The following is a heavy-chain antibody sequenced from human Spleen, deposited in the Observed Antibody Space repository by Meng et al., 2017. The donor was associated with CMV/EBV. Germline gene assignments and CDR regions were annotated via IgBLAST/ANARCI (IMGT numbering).Heavy chain of an antibody. CDR2: INPSGGST. V-gene: IGHV1-46*01. D-gene: IGHD3-22*01. CDR1: GYTFTSYY. Sequence: QVHVVQSGAEVKKPGASVKVSCKASGYTFTSYYMHWVRQAPGQGLEWMGIINPSGGSTSYAQKFQGRVTMTRDTSTSTVYMELSSLRSEDTAVYYCARGAFYYDSSGLLENYWGQGTLVTVSS. J-gene: IGHJ4*02. CDR3: ARGAFYYDSSGLLENY.